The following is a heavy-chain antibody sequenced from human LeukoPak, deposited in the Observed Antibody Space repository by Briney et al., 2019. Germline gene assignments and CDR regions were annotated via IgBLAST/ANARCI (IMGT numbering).Heavy chain of an antibody. Sequence: SVKVSCKASGGTFSSYAISWVRQAPGQGLEWMGGIIPIFGTANYAQKFQGRVTITADESTSTAYMELSSLRSEDTAVYYCARGDDILTGYYNGYYYSYMDVWGKGTTVTISS. V-gene: IGHV1-69*13. D-gene: IGHD3-9*01. CDR1: GGTFSSYA. CDR2: IIPIFGTA. CDR3: ARGDDILTGYYNGYYYSYMDV. J-gene: IGHJ6*03.